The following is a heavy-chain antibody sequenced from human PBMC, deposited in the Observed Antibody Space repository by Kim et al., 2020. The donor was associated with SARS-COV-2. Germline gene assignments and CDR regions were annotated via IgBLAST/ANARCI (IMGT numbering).Heavy chain of an antibody. Sequence: SETLSLTCTVSGGSISSGGYYWSWIRQHPGKGLEWIGYIYYSGSTYYNPSLKSRVTISVDTSKNQFSLKLSSVTAADTAVYYCARGFYYYGSGSMIWYYYYYMDVWGKGTTVTVSS. CDR3: ARGFYYYGSGSMIWYYYYYMDV. D-gene: IGHD3-10*01. CDR1: GGSISSGGYY. J-gene: IGHJ6*03. CDR2: IYYSGST. V-gene: IGHV4-31*03.